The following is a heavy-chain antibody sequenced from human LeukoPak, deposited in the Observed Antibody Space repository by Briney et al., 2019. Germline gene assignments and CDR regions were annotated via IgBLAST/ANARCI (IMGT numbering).Heavy chain of an antibody. J-gene: IGHJ3*02. CDR1: GFTFSNYW. V-gene: IGHV3-74*01. CDR3: VRWQDI. Sequence: PGGSLRLSCAASGFTFSNYWMHWVRQAPGKGLVWVSRIKTDGTYASYAEFVKGRFTVSRDNAKNTLHLQMNSLRAEDTAVYYCVRWQDIWGQGTMVTVSS. CDR2: IKTDGTYA.